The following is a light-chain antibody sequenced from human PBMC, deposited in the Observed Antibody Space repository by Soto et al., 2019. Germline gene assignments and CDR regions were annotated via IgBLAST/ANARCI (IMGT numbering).Light chain of an antibody. Sequence: QSVLTQPPSVSGAPGQRITIPCTGSSSNIGAGYAVHWYQQLPGTAPKLLISDDNNRPSAVPDRFSSSKSGTSASLAITGLQAEDEADYYCQSYDNSHDWDVVFGGGTKLTVL. CDR2: DDN. V-gene: IGLV1-40*01. J-gene: IGLJ2*01. CDR1: SSNIGAGYA. CDR3: QSYDNSHDWDVV.